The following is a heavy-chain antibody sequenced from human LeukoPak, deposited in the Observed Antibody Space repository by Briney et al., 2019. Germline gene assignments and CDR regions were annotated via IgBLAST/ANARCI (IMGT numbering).Heavy chain of an antibody. CDR2: ISGSGGST. V-gene: IGHV3-23*01. Sequence: GGSLRLSCAASGFTFSNYAMSWVRQAPGKGLEWVSSISGSGGSTYYADSVKGRFTISRDNSQNTLYLQMNSLRAEDTAVYYCARKASEFDCWGQGTLVTVSS. CDR1: GFTFSNYA. CDR3: ARKASEFDC. J-gene: IGHJ4*02.